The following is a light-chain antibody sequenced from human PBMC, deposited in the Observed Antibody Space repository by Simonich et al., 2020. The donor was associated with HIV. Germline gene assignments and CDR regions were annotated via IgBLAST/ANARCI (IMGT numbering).Light chain of an antibody. J-gene: IGKJ3*01. CDR2: GAS. V-gene: IGKV3-15*01. CDR1: QSVSSN. CDR3: QQSYSTPFT. Sequence: EIVMTQSPATLSVSPGERATLSCRASQSVSSNLVWYQQKPGQAPRLLIYGASTRATGIPARFSGSGSGTEFTLTISSLQPEDFATYYCQQSYSTPFTFGPGTKVDIK.